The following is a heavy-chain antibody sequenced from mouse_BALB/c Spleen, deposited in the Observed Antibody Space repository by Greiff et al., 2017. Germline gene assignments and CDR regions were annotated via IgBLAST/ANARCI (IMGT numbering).Heavy chain of an antibody. D-gene: IGHD2-4*01. J-gene: IGHJ3*01. Sequence: EVKLVESGGGLVKPGGSLKLSCAASGFTFSSYAMSWVRQTPEKRLEWVASISSGGSTYYSDSVKGRFTISRDNARNILYLQKSSLRSEDTAMYYYAVYYDYDGFAYWGQGTLVTVSA. CDR1: GFTFSSYA. CDR3: AVYYDYDGFAY. CDR2: ISSGGST. V-gene: IGHV5-6-5*01.